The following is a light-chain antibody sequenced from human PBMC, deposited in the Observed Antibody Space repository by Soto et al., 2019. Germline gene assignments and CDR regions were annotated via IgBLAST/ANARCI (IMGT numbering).Light chain of an antibody. V-gene: IGKV3-20*01. CDR2: GAS. J-gene: IGKJ1*01. Sequence: EIVLTQSPGTLSLSPGETGTLSCRASQSVSDFYLAWYQQKPGQAPRLPIYGASSRATGIPDRFSGSGSGTEFTLTISRLEPEDFAVYYCQQYGNSPVTFGQGTKVEIK. CDR3: QQYGNSPVT. CDR1: QSVSDFY.